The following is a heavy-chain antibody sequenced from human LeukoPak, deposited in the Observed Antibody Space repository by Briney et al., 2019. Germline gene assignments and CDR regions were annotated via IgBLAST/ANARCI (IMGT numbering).Heavy chain of an antibody. Sequence: KPSETLSLTCTVSGGSIGNYYWSWIRQPPGKGLEWIGYIYYSGSTNYNPSLKSRVTISVDTSKNQFSLKLSSVTAADTAVYYCARGGNYYDSSGYYFAYYYYMDVWGKGATVTISS. CDR2: IYYSGST. D-gene: IGHD3-22*01. CDR1: GGSIGNYY. CDR3: ARGGNYYDSSGYYFAYYYYMDV. J-gene: IGHJ6*03. V-gene: IGHV4-59*01.